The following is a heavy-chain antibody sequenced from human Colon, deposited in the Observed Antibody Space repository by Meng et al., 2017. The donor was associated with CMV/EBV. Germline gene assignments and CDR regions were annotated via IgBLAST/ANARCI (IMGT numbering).Heavy chain of an antibody. J-gene: IGHJ6*02. D-gene: IGHD2-15*01. CDR1: GFIFSDYN. CDR3: AGINHSYYYYGLDV. Sequence: GESLKISCEASGFIFSDYNMNWVRQAPGKGLEWVSYISRRSDDISYADSVKGRFTISRDNAKNSLYLQMNSLRAEDTAVYYCAGINHSYYYYGLDVWGQGTTVTVSS. V-gene: IGHV3-21*04. CDR2: ISRRSDDI.